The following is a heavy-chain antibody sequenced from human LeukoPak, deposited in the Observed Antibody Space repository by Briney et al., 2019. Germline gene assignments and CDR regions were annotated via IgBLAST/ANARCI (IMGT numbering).Heavy chain of an antibody. J-gene: IGHJ2*01. CDR2: INPNSGGT. CDR3: ARAYSSEFWYFDL. V-gene: IGHV1-2*04. CDR1: GYTLTGYY. Sequence: ASVKVSCKASGYTLTGYYMHWVRRAPGQGLEWMGWINPNSGGTNYAQKFQGWVTMTRDTSINTAYMELSRLRSDDTAVYYCARAYSSEFWYFDLWGRGTLVTVSS. D-gene: IGHD6-19*01.